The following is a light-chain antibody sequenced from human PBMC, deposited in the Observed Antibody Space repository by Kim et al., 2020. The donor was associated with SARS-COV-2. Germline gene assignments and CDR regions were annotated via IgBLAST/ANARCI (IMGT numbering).Light chain of an antibody. J-gene: IGKJ1*01. CDR2: GAS. Sequence: VSPGERATLSCRASQSVSSNLAWYQQKPGQAPRLLIYGASARATDIAARFSGSGSGTEFTLTISSLQSEDFAVYYCQQYNNWPWTFGQGTKVDIK. V-gene: IGKV3-15*01. CDR1: QSVSSN. CDR3: QQYNNWPWT.